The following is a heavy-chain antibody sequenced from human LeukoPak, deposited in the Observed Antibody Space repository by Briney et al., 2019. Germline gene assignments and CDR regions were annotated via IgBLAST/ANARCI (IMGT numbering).Heavy chain of an antibody. J-gene: IGHJ4*02. CDR1: GGSFRGYY. D-gene: IGHD5-18*01. CDR3: ARGAGDTAMVNFDY. V-gene: IGHV4-34*01. Sequence: SETLSLTCAVYGGSFRGYYWSWIRQPPGKGLEWIGEINHSGSTNYNPSLKSRVTISVDTSKNQFSLKLSSVTAADTAVYYCARGAGDTAMVNFDYWGQGTLVTVSS. CDR2: INHSGST.